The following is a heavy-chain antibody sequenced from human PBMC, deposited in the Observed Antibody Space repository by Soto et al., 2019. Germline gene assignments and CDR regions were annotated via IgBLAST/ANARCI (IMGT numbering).Heavy chain of an antibody. CDR2: IQNSGTT. J-gene: IGHJ5*02. CDR1: GASISTSSYY. CDR3: SRRAPEGFHP. Sequence: PSETLSLTCSVSGASISTSSYYWAWIRQTPGKGLEWIASIQNSGTTYYNPALNSRVSISVDTSKNQLSLKLSSVTAADTALYYCSRRAPEGFHPWGQGSLLTVSS. V-gene: IGHV4-39*01.